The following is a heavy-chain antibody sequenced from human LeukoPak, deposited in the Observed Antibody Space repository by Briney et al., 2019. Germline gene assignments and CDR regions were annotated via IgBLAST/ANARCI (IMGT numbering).Heavy chain of an antibody. D-gene: IGHD5-12*01. CDR1: GFTFSAYV. Sequence: PGGSLRLSCSASGFTFSAYVMYWVRQAPGKGLEYLSTISSNGGTTYYAGSVKGRFTISRDNSKNTLYLQMSSLRPEDTAVYYCVGSLALLRYFDYWGQGTLVTVSS. CDR2: ISSNGGTT. V-gene: IGHV3-64D*06. CDR3: VGSLALLRYFDY. J-gene: IGHJ4*02.